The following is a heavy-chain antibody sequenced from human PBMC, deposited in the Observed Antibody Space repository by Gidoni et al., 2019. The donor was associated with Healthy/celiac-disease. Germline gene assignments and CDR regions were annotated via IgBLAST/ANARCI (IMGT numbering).Heavy chain of an antibody. V-gene: IGHV3-74*01. Sequence: EVQLVESGGGLVQPGGSLRLSCAASGFTFSIYWMHWVRQAPGTGLVWVSRINSDGSSTSYADSVKGRFTSSRDNAKNTLYLQMNSLRAEDTAVYYCARPKHPIVGASYYFDYWGQGTLVTVSS. CDR3: ARPKHPIVGASYYFDY. D-gene: IGHD1-26*01. CDR1: GFTFSIYW. J-gene: IGHJ4*02. CDR2: INSDGSST.